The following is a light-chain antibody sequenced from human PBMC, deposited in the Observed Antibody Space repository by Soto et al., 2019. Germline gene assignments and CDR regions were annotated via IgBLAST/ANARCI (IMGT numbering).Light chain of an antibody. CDR2: DAS. CDR3: QQYNSYFRT. CDR1: QSISSW. J-gene: IGKJ1*01. V-gene: IGKV1-5*01. Sequence: IQMTQSPSTLSASVGDRVTITCRASQSISSWLAWYQQKPGKAPKLLIYDASSLESGVPSRFSGSGSGTEFTLTISSLQPDDFATDYCQQYNSYFRTFGQGTKVDIK.